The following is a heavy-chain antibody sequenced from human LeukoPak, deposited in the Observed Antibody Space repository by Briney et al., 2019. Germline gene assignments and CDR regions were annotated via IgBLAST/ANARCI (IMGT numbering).Heavy chain of an antibody. CDR1: GYTFSSYW. CDR3: ARVIYSGWEGELSD. CDR2: LNSDGSTT. D-gene: IGHD6-19*01. V-gene: IGHV3-74*01. Sequence: GGSLRLSCAASGYTFSSYWMHWVRPALGKGLVRVTRLNSDGSTTSYADSVMGRFTISRDNATNTLYLQMNSLRAEDTAVYYCARVIYSGWEGELSDWGQGTLVTVSS. J-gene: IGHJ4*02.